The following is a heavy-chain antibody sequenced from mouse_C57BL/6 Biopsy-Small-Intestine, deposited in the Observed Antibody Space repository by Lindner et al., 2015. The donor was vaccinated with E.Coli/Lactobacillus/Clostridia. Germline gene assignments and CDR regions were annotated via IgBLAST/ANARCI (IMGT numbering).Heavy chain of an antibody. D-gene: IGHD1-1*01. CDR1: GFNIKDYY. J-gene: IGHJ2*01. CDR3: ARDYGSSFDY. Sequence: VQLQESGAELVKPGASVKLSCTASGFNIKDYYMHWVKQRTEQGLEWIGYIYIGNGYTEYNEKFKGKATLTSDTSSSTAYMQLSSLTSEDSAIYFCARDYGSSFDYWGQGTTLTVSS. V-gene: IGHV1-58*01. CDR2: IYIGNGYT.